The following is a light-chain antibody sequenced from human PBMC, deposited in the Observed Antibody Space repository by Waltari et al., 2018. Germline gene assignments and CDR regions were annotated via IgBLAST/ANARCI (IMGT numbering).Light chain of an antibody. J-gene: IGLJ2*01. CDR3: QSYDSSLSASV. CDR1: RSNIGAHSD. Sequence: QSALTQPPSVSGAPGQRVTITCTATRSNIGAHSDVHRYQVLPGTAPNHLIFGNNNRPSGVPDRFSGSKSGTSASLAITGLQAEYEADYYCQSYDSSLSASVFGGGTKLTVL. V-gene: IGLV1-40*01. CDR2: GNN.